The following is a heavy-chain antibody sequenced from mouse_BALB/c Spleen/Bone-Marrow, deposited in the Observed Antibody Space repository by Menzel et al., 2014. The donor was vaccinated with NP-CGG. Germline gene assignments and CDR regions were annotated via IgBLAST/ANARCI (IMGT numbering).Heavy chain of an antibody. CDR3: ARQGYYGKGDY. V-gene: IGHV4-1*02. J-gene: IGHJ2*01. CDR2: INPDSSTI. D-gene: IGHD2-1*01. CDR1: GFDFSRYW. Sequence: EVMLVESGGGLVQPGGSPKLSCAASGFDFSRYWMSWVRQAPGKGLEWIGEINPDSSTINYTPSLKDKFIISRDSAKNTLYLQMSKVRSEDTALYYCARQGYYGKGDYWGQGTTLTVSS.